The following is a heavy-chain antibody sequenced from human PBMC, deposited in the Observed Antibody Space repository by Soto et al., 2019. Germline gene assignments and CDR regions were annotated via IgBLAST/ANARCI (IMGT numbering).Heavy chain of an antibody. CDR3: ARGGYCSGGSCYGGAFDI. J-gene: IGHJ3*02. D-gene: IGHD2-15*01. CDR2: IYSGGST. V-gene: IGHV3-53*04. CDR1: GFTVSSNY. Sequence: EVQLVESGGGLVQPGGSLRLSCAASGFTVSSNYMSWVRQAPGKGLEWVSVIYSGGSTYYADSVKGRFTISRHNSKNTLYLQMNSLRDQDTAVHYCARGGYCSGGSCYGGAFDIWGQGTMVTVSS.